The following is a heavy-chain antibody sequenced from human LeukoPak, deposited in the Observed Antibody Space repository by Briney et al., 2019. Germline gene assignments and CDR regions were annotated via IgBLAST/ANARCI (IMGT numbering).Heavy chain of an antibody. Sequence: GGSLRLSCAASGFTVSSNYMSWVRQAPGKGLEWVSVIYSGGGLFYSGGDTYYADSVKGRFTISRDNSKNTLYLQMNSLRAEDTAVYYCARGNSTGRTFDYWGQGTLVTVSS. V-gene: IGHV3-53*01. CDR3: ARGNSTGRTFDY. J-gene: IGHJ4*02. CDR2: IYSGGGLFYSGGDT. CDR1: GFTVSSNY. D-gene: IGHD1-26*01.